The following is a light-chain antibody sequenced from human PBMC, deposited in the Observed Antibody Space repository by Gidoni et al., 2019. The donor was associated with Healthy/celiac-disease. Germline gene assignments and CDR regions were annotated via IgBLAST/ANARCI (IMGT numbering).Light chain of an antibody. J-gene: IGKJ1*01. Sequence: IQMTQSPSSLSASVGDRVTITCRASKSISSYLNWYQQKPGKAPKLRIYAASSLQSGVPSRFSGSGSGTDFTLTISSLQPEDFATYYCQQSYSTPRTFGQGTKVEIK. CDR1: KSISSY. CDR2: AAS. V-gene: IGKV1-39*01. CDR3: QQSYSTPRT.